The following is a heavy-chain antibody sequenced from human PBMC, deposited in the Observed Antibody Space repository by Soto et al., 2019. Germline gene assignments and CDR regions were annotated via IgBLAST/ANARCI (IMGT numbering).Heavy chain of an antibody. D-gene: IGHD3-3*01. CDR3: ARVRVKYYDFFSYFDY. CDR1: GYTFTSYG. CDR2: ISAYNGNT. V-gene: IGHV1-18*01. Sequence: ASVKVSCKASGYTFTSYGISWVRQAPGQGLEWMGWISAYNGNTNYAQKLQGRVTMTTDTSTSTAYMELRSLRSDDTAVYYCARVRVKYYDFFSYFDYWGQGTLVTVSS. J-gene: IGHJ4*02.